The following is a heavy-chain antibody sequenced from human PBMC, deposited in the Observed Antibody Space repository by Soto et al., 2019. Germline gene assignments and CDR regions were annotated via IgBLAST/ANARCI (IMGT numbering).Heavy chain of an antibody. CDR3: VRIRGGGAYDL. Sequence: VQLVESGGGLVQPGGSLRLSCVASGFTFSDHWMTWVRQAPGRRPEWVANIKPDGSEKYYMDSVTGRFAISRDNAKNSLSLLMNSVGPEDTAVFYCVRIRGGGAYDLWGQGTMVTVS. D-gene: IGHD3-3*01. V-gene: IGHV3-7*05. CDR2: IKPDGSEK. CDR1: GFTFSDHW. J-gene: IGHJ3*01.